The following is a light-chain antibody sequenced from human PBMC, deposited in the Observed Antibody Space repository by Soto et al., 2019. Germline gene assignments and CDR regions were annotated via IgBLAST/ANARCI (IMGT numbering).Light chain of an antibody. CDR2: GAS. V-gene: IGKV3-20*01. CDR1: QSVSNNY. J-gene: IGKJ5*01. Sequence: EIVLTQSPGTLSLSPSERATLSCRASQSVSNNYLAWYQQKPGQAPRLLIYGASNRATGIPDRCSGSGSGTEFTLTISRLEPEDVAVYYCQQYGSSPITFGQGTRLEIK. CDR3: QQYGSSPIT.